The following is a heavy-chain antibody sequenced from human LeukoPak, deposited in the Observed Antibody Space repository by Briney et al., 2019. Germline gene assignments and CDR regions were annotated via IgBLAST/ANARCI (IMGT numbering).Heavy chain of an antibody. CDR3: AGEEQYGDSRLDY. J-gene: IGHJ4*02. V-gene: IGHV4-34*01. CDR1: GGSFSGYY. CDR2: INHSGST. Sequence: SETLSLTCAVYGGSFSGYYWSWIRQPPGKGLEWIGEINHSGSTNYNPSLKSRVTISVDTSKNQFSLKLSSVTAADTAVYYCAGEEQYGDSRLDYWGQGTLVTVSS. D-gene: IGHD4-17*01.